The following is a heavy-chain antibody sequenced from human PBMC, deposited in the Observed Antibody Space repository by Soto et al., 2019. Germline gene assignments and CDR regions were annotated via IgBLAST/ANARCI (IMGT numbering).Heavy chain of an antibody. CDR3: ARDRSITGTTPGYWFDP. CDR2: IIPILGIA. D-gene: IGHD1-20*01. J-gene: IGHJ5*02. Sequence: SVKVSCKASGGTFSSYTISWVRQAPGQGLEWMGRIIPILGIANYAQKFQGRVTITADKSTSTAYMELSSLRSEDTAVYYCARDRSITGTTPGYWFDPWGQGTLVTVSS. CDR1: GGTFSSYT. V-gene: IGHV1-69*04.